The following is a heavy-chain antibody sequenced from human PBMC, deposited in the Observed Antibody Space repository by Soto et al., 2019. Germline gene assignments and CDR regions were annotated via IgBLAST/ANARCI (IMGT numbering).Heavy chain of an antibody. V-gene: IGHV3-30-3*01. CDR1: GFTFSSYA. CDR3: ARDEQQLVLSPEFDY. CDR2: ISYDGSNK. D-gene: IGHD6-13*01. Sequence: QVQLVESGGGVVQPGRSLRLSCAASGFTFSSYAMHWVRKAPGKGLEWVAVISYDGSNKYYADSVKGRFTISRDNSKNTLYLQMNSLRAEDTAVYYCARDEQQLVLSPEFDYWGQGTLVTVSS. J-gene: IGHJ4*02.